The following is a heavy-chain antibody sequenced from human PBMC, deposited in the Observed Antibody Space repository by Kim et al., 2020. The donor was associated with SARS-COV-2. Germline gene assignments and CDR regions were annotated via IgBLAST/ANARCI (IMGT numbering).Heavy chain of an antibody. V-gene: IGHV2-5*01. CDR2: IYWNDDK. D-gene: IGHD4-17*01. CDR1: GFSLSTSGVG. J-gene: IGHJ4*02. Sequence: SGPTLVNPTQTLTLTCTFSGFSLSTSGVGVGWIRQPPGKALEWLALIYWNDDKRYSPSLKSRLTITKDTSKNQVVLTMTNMDPVDTATYYCARSSDYGDFTDFDYWGQGTLVTVSS. CDR3: ARSSDYGDFTDFDY.